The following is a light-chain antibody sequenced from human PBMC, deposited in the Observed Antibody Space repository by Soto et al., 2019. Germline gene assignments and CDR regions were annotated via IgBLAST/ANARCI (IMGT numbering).Light chain of an antibody. Sequence: QSALTQPPSVSGSPGQSVAISCTGTSSDVGSYNRVSWYQQPPGAAPKLMIYEVSNRPSGVPDRFSGSKSVNTASLTISGLQAEDEADYYGNSYTGSSTDVFGTGTKLTVL. CDR3: NSYTGSSTDV. CDR2: EVS. CDR1: SSDVGSYNR. V-gene: IGLV2-18*02. J-gene: IGLJ1*01.